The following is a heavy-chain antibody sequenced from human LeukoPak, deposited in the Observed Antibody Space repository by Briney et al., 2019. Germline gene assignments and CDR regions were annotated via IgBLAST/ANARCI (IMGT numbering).Heavy chain of an antibody. CDR1: GYTFTDYY. CDR2: INPEDGET. D-gene: IGHD3-3*01. V-gene: IGHV1-69-2*01. J-gene: IGHJ4*02. CDR3: GKVARFRFSATNIFDS. Sequence: ASVKISCKASGYTFTDYYIHWVQQAPGKGMEWMGRINPEDGETVYAGSFQDRVTITADTSIATGNMELSSLRSEDTAVYFCGKVARFRFSATNIFDSWGQGTLVTVSS.